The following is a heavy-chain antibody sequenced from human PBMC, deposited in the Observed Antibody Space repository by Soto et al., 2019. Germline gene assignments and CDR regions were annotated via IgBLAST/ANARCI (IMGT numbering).Heavy chain of an antibody. CDR1: GFDFRNYA. D-gene: IGHD5-18*01. J-gene: IGHJ4*02. V-gene: IGHV3-30-3*01. CDR2: TSDDGDIQ. CDR3: ARAVDAAMDPLDY. Sequence: GWSLRLSCAASGFDFRNYAMHWVRQSPGKGPEWVAITSDDGDIQYYADSVKGRFTISRDNSKNTLYLQMTSLRSEDAAVYFCARAVDAAMDPLDYWGQGTLVTVSS.